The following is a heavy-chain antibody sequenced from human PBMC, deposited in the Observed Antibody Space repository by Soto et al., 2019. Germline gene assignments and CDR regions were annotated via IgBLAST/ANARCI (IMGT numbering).Heavy chain of an antibody. CDR2: ISSGSDFI. CDR3: ARDPLWFGEIGYFDY. D-gene: IGHD3-10*01. J-gene: IGHJ4*02. V-gene: IGHV3-21*06. Sequence: EVHLVESGGGLVKPGGSLRLSCKASGFTFSSYAMNWVRQAPGKGLEWVSSISSGSDFIYYADSLNGRFTVSRDNAKNSVYLQMSGLRTEDTAIYYCARDPLWFGEIGYFDYWGQGILVTVSS. CDR1: GFTFSSYA.